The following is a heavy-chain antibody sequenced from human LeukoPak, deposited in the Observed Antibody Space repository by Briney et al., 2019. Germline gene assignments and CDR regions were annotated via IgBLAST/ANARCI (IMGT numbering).Heavy chain of an antibody. D-gene: IGHD3-22*01. Sequence: GGTLRLSCAASGFTFSSYGMSWVRQAPGKGLEWVSSISSSSSYIYYADSVKGRFTISRDNAKNSLYLQMNSLRAEDTAVYYCARDGEMYYYDTLAPHWGQGTLVTVSS. V-gene: IGHV3-21*01. CDR2: ISSSSSYI. CDR3: ARDGEMYYYDTLAPH. CDR1: GFTFSSYG. J-gene: IGHJ4*02.